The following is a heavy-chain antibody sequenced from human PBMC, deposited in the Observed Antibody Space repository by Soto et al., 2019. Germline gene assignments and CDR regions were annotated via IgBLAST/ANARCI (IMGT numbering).Heavy chain of an antibody. CDR2: IYHSGST. V-gene: IGHV4-4*02. Sequence: QVQLQASGPGLVKPSGTLSLTCAVSSGSISSSNWWRWVRQPPGKGLEGIGEIYHSGSTNYNPSLKSRATISVDKPKNQFSLKLSSVPAADTAVYYCARERLYCSGGSCYSPYYYYCYMDVWGKGTTVTVSS. CDR3: ARERLYCSGGSCYSPYYYYCYMDV. J-gene: IGHJ6*03. CDR1: SGSISSSNW. D-gene: IGHD2-15*01.